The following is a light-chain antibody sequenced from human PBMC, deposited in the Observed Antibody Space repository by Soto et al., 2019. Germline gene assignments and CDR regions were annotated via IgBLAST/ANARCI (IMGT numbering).Light chain of an antibody. CDR1: QSISSW. CDR3: QHYNSYSPT. CDR2: KAS. Sequence: DIQMTQSPSTLSASVGDRVTITCRASQSISSWLAWYQQKPGKAPKVLTYKASSLESGVPSRFSGSGSGTEFTLTISSLQPDDFATYYCQHYNSYSPTFGQGTKVDIK. V-gene: IGKV1-5*03. J-gene: IGKJ1*01.